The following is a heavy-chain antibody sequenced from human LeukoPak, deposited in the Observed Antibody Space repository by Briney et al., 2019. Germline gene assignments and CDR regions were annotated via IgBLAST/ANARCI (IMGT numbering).Heavy chain of an antibody. V-gene: IGHV3-48*03. Sequence: PGGSLRLSCAASGFTFSSFQMNWVRQAPGKGLEWVSYINSRVTTMFYADSVKGRFTISRDNARNSLYLQMNSLRAEDAAVYYCARDSGYSFGTDYYYYGMDVWGPGTTVTVSS. J-gene: IGHJ6*02. CDR3: ARDSGYSFGTDYYYYGMDV. CDR2: INSRVTTM. D-gene: IGHD5-18*01. CDR1: GFTFSSFQ.